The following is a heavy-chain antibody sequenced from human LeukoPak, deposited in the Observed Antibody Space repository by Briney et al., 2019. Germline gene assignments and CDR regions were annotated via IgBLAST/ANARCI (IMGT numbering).Heavy chain of an antibody. CDR3: AKRYSSGWLGPLGVDY. D-gene: IGHD6-19*01. J-gene: IGHJ4*02. CDR2: ISGSGGST. CDR1: GFTFSDYY. Sequence: QPGGSLRLSCAASGFTFSDYYMSWIRQAPGKGLEWVSAISGSGGSTYYADSVKGRFTISRDNSKNTLYLQMNSLRAEDTAVYYCAKRYSSGWLGPLGVDYWGQGTLVTVSS. V-gene: IGHV3-23*01.